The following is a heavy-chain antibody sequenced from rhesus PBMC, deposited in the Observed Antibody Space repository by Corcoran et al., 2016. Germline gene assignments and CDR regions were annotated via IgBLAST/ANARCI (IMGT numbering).Heavy chain of an antibody. CDR3: ARDIAGTTNGCDY. D-gene: IGHD1-20*01. CDR1: GGSLSSSY. J-gene: IGHJ4*01. V-gene: IGHV4-169*02. CDR2: IYGSGRST. Sequence: QLQLQESGPGLVKPSETLSVTCAVSGGSLSSSYWSWIRQAPGTGLEWLGYIYGSGRSTNYNPSLKSRVTRSVDTSKNQLSLKRSSVTAADTAVYYCARDIAGTTNGCDYWGQGVLVTVSS.